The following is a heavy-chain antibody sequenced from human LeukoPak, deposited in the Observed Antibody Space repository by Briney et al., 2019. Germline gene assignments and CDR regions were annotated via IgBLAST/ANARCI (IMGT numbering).Heavy chain of an antibody. CDR2: INSDGTTT. CDR3: ARGGSGELGY. Sequence: GGSLRLSCAASGVSFSWTWMHWVRQAPGKGLVWVSHINSDGTTTSFADSVRGRFTISRDNTQGMVYLQMNSLRAEDTAVYYCARGGSGELGYWGQGTLVTVSS. V-gene: IGHV3-74*01. CDR1: GVSFSWTW. J-gene: IGHJ4*02. D-gene: IGHD1-26*01.